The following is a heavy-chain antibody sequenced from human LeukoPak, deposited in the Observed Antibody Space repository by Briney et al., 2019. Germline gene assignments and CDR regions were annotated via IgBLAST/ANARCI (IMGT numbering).Heavy chain of an antibody. CDR1: GFIVSDHS. CDR2: TRNKPNSYTT. V-gene: IGHV3-72*01. Sequence: PGGSLRLSCAASGFIVSDHSMDWVRQAPGKGLEWVGRTRNKPNSYTTEYAASVKGRFTISRDDSKDLVYLQMSSLKTEDTAVYYRARLFCDTYPRYFDLWGRGTMVTVSS. D-gene: IGHD3-9*01. CDR3: ARLFCDTYPRYFDL. J-gene: IGHJ2*01.